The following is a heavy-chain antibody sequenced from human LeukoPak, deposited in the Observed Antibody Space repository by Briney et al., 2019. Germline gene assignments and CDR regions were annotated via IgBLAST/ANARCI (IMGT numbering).Heavy chain of an antibody. CDR2: ISWNSGSI. V-gene: IGHV3-9*01. CDR3: AKESGGSGYYYLDY. Sequence: GGSLRLSCAASGFTFDDYAMHWVRQAPGKGLEWVSGISWNSGSIGYADSVKGRFTISRDDAKNSLYLQMNSLRAEDTALYYCAKESGGSGYYYLDYWGQGTLVTVSS. J-gene: IGHJ4*02. CDR1: GFTFDDYA. D-gene: IGHD3-22*01.